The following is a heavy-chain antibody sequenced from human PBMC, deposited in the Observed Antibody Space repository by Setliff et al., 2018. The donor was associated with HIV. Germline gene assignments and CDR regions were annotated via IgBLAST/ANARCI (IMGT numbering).Heavy chain of an antibody. CDR1: GFTSSSFS. J-gene: IGHJ6*03. CDR2: VNSDGRST. Sequence: GESLKISCAASGFTSSSFSMYWVRQAPGKGLVWVSRVNSDGRSTNYADSVKGRFTMSRDNAKNTLHLQMNSLRAEDTALYYCARGNQTGYYTTYYYYMDLWGKGTTVTVSS. V-gene: IGHV3-74*01. D-gene: IGHD3-9*01. CDR3: ARGNQTGYYTTYYYYMDL.